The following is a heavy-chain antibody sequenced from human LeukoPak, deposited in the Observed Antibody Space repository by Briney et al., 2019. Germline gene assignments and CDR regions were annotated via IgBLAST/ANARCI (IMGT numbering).Heavy chain of an antibody. CDR1: GGSISSGGYY. V-gene: IGHV4-30-2*03. Sequence: SQTLSLTCTVSGGSISSGGYYWSWIRQPPGTGLEWIGYIYHSGSTYYNPSLKSRVAMSIDTSKNQFTLELSSVTATDTAVYYCARLASVFGVVSPWGHGTLVTVSS. CDR2: IYHSGST. J-gene: IGHJ3*01. CDR3: ARLASVFGVVSP. D-gene: IGHD3-3*01.